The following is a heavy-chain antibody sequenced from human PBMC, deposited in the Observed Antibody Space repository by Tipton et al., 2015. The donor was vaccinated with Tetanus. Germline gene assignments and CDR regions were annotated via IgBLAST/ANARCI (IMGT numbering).Heavy chain of an antibody. CDR2: VYNSGTS. Sequence: GLVKPSQTLSLTCTVSGGSISSGGYYWSWIRQHPGKGLEWIGEVYNSGTSYYNPSLKSRVTISVDTSKNQFSLKLNSVTAADTAVYYCARDQARGARGWNYFDYWGQGSLVTVSS. D-gene: IGHD1-26*01. CDR1: GGSISSGGYY. CDR3: ARDQARGARGWNYFDY. J-gene: IGHJ4*02. V-gene: IGHV4-31*03.